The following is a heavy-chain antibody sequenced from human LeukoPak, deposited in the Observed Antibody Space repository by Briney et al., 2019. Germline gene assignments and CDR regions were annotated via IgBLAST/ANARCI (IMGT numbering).Heavy chain of an antibody. V-gene: IGHV3-74*01. J-gene: IGHJ4*02. Sequence: AGGSLRLSCAASGFTFSSYWMHWVRQAPGKGLVWVSRINSDGSSTSYADSVKGRFTISRDNAKNTLYLQMNSLRAEDTAVYYCAKEHSGSYQWDYWGQGTLVTVSS. CDR2: INSDGSST. CDR1: GFTFSSYW. D-gene: IGHD1-26*01. CDR3: AKEHSGSYQWDY.